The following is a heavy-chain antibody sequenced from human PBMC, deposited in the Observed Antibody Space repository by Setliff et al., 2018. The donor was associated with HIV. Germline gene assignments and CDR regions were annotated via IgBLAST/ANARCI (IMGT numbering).Heavy chain of an antibody. Sequence: PSETLSLTCAVSGGSINRGTYYWSWIRQPAGKGLEWIGHIHTSGSTKYNPSLKSRVTISADTSKNQFSLNLSSVTAAETAVYYCARVGYHGSGRYSFDYWGQGTLVTVSS. V-gene: IGHV4-61*09. CDR1: GGSINRGTYY. CDR3: ARVGYHGSGRYSFDY. CDR2: IHTSGST. D-gene: IGHD3-10*01. J-gene: IGHJ4*02.